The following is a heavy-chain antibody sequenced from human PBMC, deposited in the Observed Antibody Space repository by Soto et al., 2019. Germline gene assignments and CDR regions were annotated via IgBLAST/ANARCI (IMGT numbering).Heavy chain of an antibody. CDR3: ARDGRWLHNGFDY. CDR1: GFTFSSYE. D-gene: IGHD1-26*01. J-gene: IGHJ4*02. CDR2: ISSSGSTI. Sequence: EVQLVESGGGLAQPGGTLRLSCAASGFTFSSYEMNWVRQAPGKGLEWVSYISSSGSTIYYADSVKGRFTISRDNAKNSLYLQMNSLRAEDTAVYYCARDGRWLHNGFDYWGQGTLVTVSS. V-gene: IGHV3-48*03.